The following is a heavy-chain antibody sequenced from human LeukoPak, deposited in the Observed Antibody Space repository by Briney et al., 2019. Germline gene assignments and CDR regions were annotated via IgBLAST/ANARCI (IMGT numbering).Heavy chain of an antibody. CDR2: IKQDGSET. J-gene: IGHJ4*02. D-gene: IGHD6-13*01. V-gene: IGHV3-7*05. CDR3: AKDSKIPQQPLDY. Sequence: PGGSLRLSCAASGFTFSRYWMTWVRQAPGKGLEWLANIKQDGSETYYVDSVKGRFIISKDSAKNSLSLQMNSLRAEDTAVYYCAKDSKIPQQPLDYWGQGTLVTVSS. CDR1: GFTFSRYW.